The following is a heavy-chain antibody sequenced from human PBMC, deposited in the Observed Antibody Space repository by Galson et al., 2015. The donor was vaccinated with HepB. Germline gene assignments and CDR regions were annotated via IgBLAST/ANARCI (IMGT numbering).Heavy chain of an antibody. CDR1: GFTFSNYD. V-gene: IGHV3-30*18. Sequence: SLRLSCAASGFTFSNYDMHWVRQAPGKGLEWVAVISYDGSNKYYTDSVKGRFTISRDNSKNTLYLQMNSLRAEDTAMYYCANKRTTLGTPAGGSPRPFDPWGQGTLVTVSS. D-gene: IGHD6-13*01. CDR3: ANKRTTLGTPAGGSPRPFDP. CDR2: ISYDGSNK. J-gene: IGHJ5*02.